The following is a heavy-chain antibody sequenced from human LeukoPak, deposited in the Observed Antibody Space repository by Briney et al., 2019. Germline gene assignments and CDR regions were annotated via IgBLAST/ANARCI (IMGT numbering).Heavy chain of an antibody. CDR1: GFTFDDYG. CDR2: INWNGGST. J-gene: IGHJ6*03. Sequence: GGSLRLSCAASGFTFDDYGMSWVRQAPGKGLEWVSGINWNGGSTGYADSVKGRFTISRDNAKNSLYLQMNSLRAEDTALYYCASPRYQLPRSNYYYYYMDVWGKGTTVTVSS. D-gene: IGHD2-2*01. V-gene: IGHV3-20*04. CDR3: ASPRYQLPRSNYYYYYMDV.